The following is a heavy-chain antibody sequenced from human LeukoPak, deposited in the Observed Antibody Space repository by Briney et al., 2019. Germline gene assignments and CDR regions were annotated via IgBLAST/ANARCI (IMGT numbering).Heavy chain of an antibody. Sequence: PGGSLRLSCAASGFTFSSYWMNWVRQAPGKGPEWVAHIKENGNEQYYADSVKGRFTISRDNVKQSLGLQMNSLRVEDTAVYYCARGPGDFDASDIWGQGTMVTVSS. CDR1: GFTFSSYW. D-gene: IGHD1-14*01. V-gene: IGHV3-7*01. CDR3: ARGPGDFDASDI. CDR2: IKENGNEQ. J-gene: IGHJ3*02.